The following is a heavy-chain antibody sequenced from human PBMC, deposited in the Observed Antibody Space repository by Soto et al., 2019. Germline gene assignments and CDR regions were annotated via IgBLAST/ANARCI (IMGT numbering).Heavy chain of an antibody. V-gene: IGHV4-4*07. CDR2: IYTSGST. J-gene: IGHJ4*02. D-gene: IGHD3-3*01. Sequence: PSETLSLTCTVSGGSISSYYWSWIRQPAGKGLEWIGRIYTSGSTNYNPSLKIRVTMSVDTSKHKFSLKLSSVTAADTAVYYCARTFYYDFWSGYYEAFDYWGEGTLVTVSS. CDR3: ARTFYYDFWSGYYEAFDY. CDR1: GGSISSYY.